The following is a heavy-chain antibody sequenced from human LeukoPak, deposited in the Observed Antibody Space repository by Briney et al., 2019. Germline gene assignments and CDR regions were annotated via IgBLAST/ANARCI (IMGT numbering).Heavy chain of an antibody. CDR3: ARDGDYNYYYGMDV. V-gene: IGHV1-8*01. CDR1: GYTFTSYD. Sequence: ASVKVSCKASGYTFTSYDINWARQATGQGLEWMGWMNPNSGNTGYAQKFQGRVTMTRNTSISTAYMELSSLRSEDTAVYYCARDGDYNYYYGMDVWGQGTTVTVSS. CDR2: MNPNSGNT. D-gene: IGHD4-17*01. J-gene: IGHJ6*02.